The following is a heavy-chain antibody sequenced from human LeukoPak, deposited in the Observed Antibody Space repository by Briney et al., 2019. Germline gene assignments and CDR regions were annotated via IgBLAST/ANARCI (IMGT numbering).Heavy chain of an antibody. CDR3: AREGGVGYYYGSGSYCSLDY. V-gene: IGHV1-46*01. CDR2: INPSGGST. CDR1: GYTFTSYY. Sequence: VASVKVSCKASGYTFTSYYMHWVRQAPGQGLEWMGIINPSGGSTSYAQKFQGRVTMTRDMSTSTVYMELSSLRSEDAAAYYCAREGGVGYYYGSGSYCSLDYWGQGTLVTVSS. J-gene: IGHJ4*02. D-gene: IGHD3-10*01.